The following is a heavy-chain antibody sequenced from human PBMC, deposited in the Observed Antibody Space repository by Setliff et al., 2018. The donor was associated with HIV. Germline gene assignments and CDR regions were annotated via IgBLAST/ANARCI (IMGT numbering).Heavy chain of an antibody. V-gene: IGHV4-38-2*01. J-gene: IGHJ5*02. CDR1: GYAITSGFY. CDR3: ARYGGNSFWFDP. Sequence: PSETLSLTCAVSGYAITSGFYWGWIRQPPGKGLEWIGSIYYSGSTNYNPSLKSRVTISVDTSKNQFSLKLISVTAADTAVYYCARYGGNSFWFDPWGQGTLVTVSS. D-gene: IGHD2-21*01. CDR2: IYYSGST.